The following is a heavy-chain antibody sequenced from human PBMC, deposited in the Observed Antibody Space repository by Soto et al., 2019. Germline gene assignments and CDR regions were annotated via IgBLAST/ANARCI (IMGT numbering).Heavy chain of an antibody. D-gene: IGHD3-10*01. CDR1: GGTFSSYA. Sequence: SVKVSCKASGGTFSSYAISWVRQAPGQGLEWMGGIIPIFGTANYAQKFQGRVTITADKSTSTAYMELSSPRSEDTAVYYCARGRGVIIDEQEFDYWGQGTLVTVSS. CDR3: ARGRGVIIDEQEFDY. V-gene: IGHV1-69*06. J-gene: IGHJ4*02. CDR2: IIPIFGTA.